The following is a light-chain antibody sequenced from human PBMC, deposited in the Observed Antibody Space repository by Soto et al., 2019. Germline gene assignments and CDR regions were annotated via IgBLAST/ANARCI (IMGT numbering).Light chain of an antibody. J-gene: IGKJ1*01. V-gene: IGKV1-39*01. CDR2: AAS. CDR1: ETISTY. CDR3: QQSYSRPHA. Sequence: GARVAITCRASETISTYLTWYQQRPGKAPKLLIYAASSLHIEVPLRFSCSGSWTNFTLTISSLHPEDFATYYCQQSYSRPHAFGQGTKVDNK.